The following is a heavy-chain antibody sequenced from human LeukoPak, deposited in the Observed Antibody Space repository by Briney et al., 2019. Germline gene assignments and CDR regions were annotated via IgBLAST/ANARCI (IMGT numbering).Heavy chain of an antibody. V-gene: IGHV4-59*02. J-gene: IGHJ6*03. CDR3: ARDLGTPYYYMDV. CDR2: IYYSGST. Sequence: SETLSLTCTVSGGSVSSYYWSWIRQPPGKGLEWIGYIYYSGSTNYNPSLKSRVTISVDTAKNQFSLKLSSVTAADTAVYYCARDLGTPYYYMDVWGKGTTVTVSS. D-gene: IGHD7-27*01. CDR1: GGSVSSYY.